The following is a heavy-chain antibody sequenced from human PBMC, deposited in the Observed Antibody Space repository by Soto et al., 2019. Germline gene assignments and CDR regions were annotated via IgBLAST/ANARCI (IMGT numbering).Heavy chain of an antibody. J-gene: IGHJ5*02. D-gene: IGHD3-22*01. CDR2: IIPIFGTA. CDR1: GDTISRYA. Sequence: SVNVACKASGDTISRYAIGRVRKDHGQGLEWMGGIIPIFGTANYAQKFQGRVTITADESTSTAYMELSSLRSEDTALYYCARSDYYYDSSAPAFDPWGQGTLVTVSS. V-gene: IGHV1-69*13. CDR3: ARSDYYYDSSAPAFDP.